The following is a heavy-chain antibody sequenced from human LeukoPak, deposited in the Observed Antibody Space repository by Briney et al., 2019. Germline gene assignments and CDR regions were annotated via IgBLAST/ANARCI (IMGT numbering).Heavy chain of an antibody. D-gene: IGHD2-2*01. CDR3: ARVRPAAIFDY. Sequence: GGSLRLSCAASGFTFDDYGLSWVRQAPGKGLEWVSGINWNGDSTGYSDSVKGRFTISRDNAKSSLYLQMNSLGAEDTAVYYCARVRPAAIFDYWGQGTLVTVSS. CDR2: INWNGDST. CDR1: GFTFDDYG. V-gene: IGHV3-20*04. J-gene: IGHJ4*02.